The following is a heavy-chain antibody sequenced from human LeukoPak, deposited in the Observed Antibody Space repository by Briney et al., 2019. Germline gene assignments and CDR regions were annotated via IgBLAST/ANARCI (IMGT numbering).Heavy chain of an antibody. D-gene: IGHD3-10*01. V-gene: IGHV3-23*01. CDR1: GFTFSNYP. Sequence: GGPLTLSCAASGFTFSNYPMMCLREAPGEALEGVSSITGSGDGTYYADSVGGRFTISRDNSENMLYLQVNSLRAEDAAFYFCVKGFVHPTYYFDCWGQGTLVTVSS. CDR3: VKGFVHPTYYFDC. J-gene: IGHJ4*02. CDR2: ITGSGDGT.